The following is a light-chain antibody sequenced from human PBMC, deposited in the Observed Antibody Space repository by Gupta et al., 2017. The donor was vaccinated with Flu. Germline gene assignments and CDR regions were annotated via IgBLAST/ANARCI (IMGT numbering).Light chain of an antibody. CDR3: QQYTKPWT. CDR1: QNINVW. CDR2: QAS. V-gene: IGKV1-5*03. Sequence: DIQMTQSPSTLAASLGDRVTITCRASQNINVWLAWYQQKPGRAPRLLISQASNLASGVPSRFSGSGSGTEFTLTIHSLEPDDFATYYCQQYTKPWTFGQGTKMEVK. J-gene: IGKJ1*01.